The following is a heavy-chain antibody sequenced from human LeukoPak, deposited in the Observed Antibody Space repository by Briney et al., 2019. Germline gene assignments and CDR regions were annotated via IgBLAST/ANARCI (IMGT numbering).Heavy chain of an antibody. CDR2: INPSGGST. D-gene: IGHD3-10*01. V-gene: IGHV1-46*01. CDR3: ARRKITMVRGVKFHAFDI. CDR1: GYTFTIYY. Sequence: ASVTVSCTASGYTFTIYYMHWVRHAPGQGLEWMGIINPSGGSTSYAQKFQGRVTMTRDTSTSTVYMELSSLRSEDTAVYYCARRKITMVRGVKFHAFDIWGQGTMVTVSS. J-gene: IGHJ3*02.